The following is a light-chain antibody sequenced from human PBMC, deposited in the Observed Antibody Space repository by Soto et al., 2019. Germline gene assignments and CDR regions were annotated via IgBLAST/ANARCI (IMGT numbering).Light chain of an antibody. CDR3: HQYGSLYT. CDR1: QSVSSSY. V-gene: IGKV3-20*01. CDR2: GAS. J-gene: IGKJ2*01. Sequence: EIVLTQSPGPLSLSPGERATLSCRASQSVSSSYLAWYQQKPGQAPRLLIYGASSRATGIRDRFSGSGSGTDFTLTISRLEPEDFAVYYCHQYGSLYTFGQGTKVESK.